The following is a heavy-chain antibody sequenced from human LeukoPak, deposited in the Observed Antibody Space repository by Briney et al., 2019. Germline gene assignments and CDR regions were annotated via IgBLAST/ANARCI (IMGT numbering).Heavy chain of an antibody. Sequence: GGSLRLSCAASGFTFSSYWMHWVRRAPGKGLVWVSRIDSDGSSTSYADSVKGRFTISRDNAKNTLYLQVNSLRAEDTAVYYCASPGGNYALLGFGYWGQGTLVTVSS. D-gene: IGHD4-11*01. CDR3: ASPGGNYALLGFGY. CDR2: IDSDGSST. V-gene: IGHV3-74*01. CDR1: GFTFSSYW. J-gene: IGHJ4*02.